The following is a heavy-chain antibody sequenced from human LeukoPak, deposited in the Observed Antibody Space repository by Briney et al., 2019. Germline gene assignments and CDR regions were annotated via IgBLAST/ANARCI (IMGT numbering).Heavy chain of an antibody. CDR1: GGSISGYY. D-gene: IGHD3-16*01. CDR3: VRFGVNYDMDV. V-gene: IGHV4-59*01. J-gene: IGHJ6*02. CDR2: IHYSGRA. Sequence: SETLSLTCSVPGGSISGYYWTWVRQPPGKGLEWIGQIHYSGRADYNPSLKSRITMSLDTSRNQISLKLSSVTAADTAIYYCVRFGVNYDMDVWGQGTTVTVFS.